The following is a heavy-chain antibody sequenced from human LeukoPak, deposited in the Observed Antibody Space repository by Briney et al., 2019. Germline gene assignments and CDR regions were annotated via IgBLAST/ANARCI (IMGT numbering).Heavy chain of an antibody. CDR3: ARLSIREGTRAWFDP. D-gene: IGHD6-6*01. J-gene: IGHJ5*02. V-gene: IGHV4-59*08. CDR2: IYYSWST. CDR1: GGSISSYY. Sequence: SETLSLTCTVSGGSISSYYWSWIRQPPGKGLEGMGYIYYSWSTNYNPSLKSRVTISVDTSKNQFSLKLSSVTAADTAVYYCARLSIREGTRAWFDPWGQGALVTVSS.